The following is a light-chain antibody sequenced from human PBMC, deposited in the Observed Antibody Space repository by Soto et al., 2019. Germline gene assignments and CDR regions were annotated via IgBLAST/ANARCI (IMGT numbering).Light chain of an antibody. CDR1: QSVSSSY. J-gene: IGKJ1*01. CDR2: GAS. Sequence: EVVLTQSPGTLSLSPGERATLSCRASQSVSSSYLAWYQQKSGQAPRLLIYGASSRATGIPDRFSASGSGTDFTLTISRLEPEDFEVYYCQQYGDSLWTFGQGTKVEIK. V-gene: IGKV3-20*01. CDR3: QQYGDSLWT.